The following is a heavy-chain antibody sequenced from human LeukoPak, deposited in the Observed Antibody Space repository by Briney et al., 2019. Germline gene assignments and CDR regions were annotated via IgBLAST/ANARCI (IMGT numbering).Heavy chain of an antibody. J-gene: IGHJ6*02. D-gene: IGHD1-1*01. V-gene: IGHV1-2*06. CDR1: GYSFTGYF. CDR2: IDPNNGGT. Sequence: ASVNVSCKASGYSFTGYFIHWVRQAPGQALGWMGRIDPNNGGTSYAQKFQGRVTVTRDTSITTAYMEITSLRSDDTAVYYCASAVMYRYYYYYGLDVWGQGTTVTVSS. CDR3: ASAVMYRYYYYYGLDV.